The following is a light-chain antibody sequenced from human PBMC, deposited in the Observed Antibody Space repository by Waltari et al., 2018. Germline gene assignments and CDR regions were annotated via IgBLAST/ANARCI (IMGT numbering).Light chain of an antibody. CDR2: GAS. CDR1: QTVSNN. CDR3: QHYNKWPPA. V-gene: IGKV3-15*01. J-gene: IGKJ1*01. Sequence: EIVMTQSPVTLSVSPGERATLSCRASQTVSNNLAWYPQKPGQAPRLLIYGASTRATGIPARFSGSGSGTDFTLTISSLQSEDFAVYQCQHYNKWPPAFGQGTKVEIK.